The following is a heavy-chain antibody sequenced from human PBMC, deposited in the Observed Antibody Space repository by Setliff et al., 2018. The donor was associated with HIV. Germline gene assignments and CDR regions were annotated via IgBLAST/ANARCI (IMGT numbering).Heavy chain of an antibody. CDR3: ARATGDLAPLGY. CDR1: GGTFSSYP. CDR2: IIPMFGAA. J-gene: IGHJ4*02. V-gene: IGHV1-69*13. Sequence: SVKVSCKASGGTFSSYPISWVRQAPGQGLEWLGKIIPMFGAADYAQRFQARVTITADESTRTAYMELSSLQSEDTAVYYRARATGDLAPLGYWGQGSVVTVS. D-gene: IGHD7-27*01.